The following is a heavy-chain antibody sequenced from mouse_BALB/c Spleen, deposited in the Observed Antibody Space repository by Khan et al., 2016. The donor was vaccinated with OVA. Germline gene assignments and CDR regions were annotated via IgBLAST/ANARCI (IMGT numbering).Heavy chain of an antibody. V-gene: IGHV5-6*01. D-gene: IGHD1-1*01. CDR2: VSSGGHYT. CDR1: GFTFSTYG. J-gene: IGHJ3*01. Sequence: EVELVEPGGDIVKPGGSLKLSCAASGFTFSTYGMSWVRQTPDKRLEWVATVSSGGHYTYYTDTVKGRFTISRDNAKNTLYLQMSSLRSEDTARFYCARLAYYYDSEGFAYWGQGTLVTVSA. CDR3: ARLAYYYDSEGFAY.